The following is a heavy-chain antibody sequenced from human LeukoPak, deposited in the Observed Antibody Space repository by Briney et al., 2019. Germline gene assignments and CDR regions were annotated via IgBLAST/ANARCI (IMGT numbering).Heavy chain of an antibody. Sequence: GGSLRLSCAASGFTFSSYAMSWVRQAPGKGLEWVSAISGSGGSTYYADSVKGRFTISRDNSKNTLYLQMNSLRAEDTAVYYCAKDLPPGYSYGSSFDYWGQETLVTVSS. J-gene: IGHJ4*02. V-gene: IGHV3-23*01. CDR1: GFTFSSYA. CDR2: ISGSGGST. CDR3: AKDLPPGYSYGSSFDY. D-gene: IGHD5-18*01.